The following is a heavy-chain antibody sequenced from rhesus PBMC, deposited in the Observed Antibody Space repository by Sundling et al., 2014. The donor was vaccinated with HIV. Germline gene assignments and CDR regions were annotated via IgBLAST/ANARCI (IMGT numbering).Heavy chain of an antibody. V-gene: IGHV4-80*01. CDR2: INGQAATT. CDR3: ARGIGIILNLDS. D-gene: IGHD1-32*01. J-gene: IGHJ4*01. CDR1: GASISNYW. Sequence: QVQLRESGPGPVKPSETLSLTCTVSGASISNYWWSWIRQPPGKGLEWIGEINGQAATTYYNPSLKSRVAMSKDASNNHFFLRLSSVTAADTAVYYCARGIGIILNLDSWGQGILVTVSS.